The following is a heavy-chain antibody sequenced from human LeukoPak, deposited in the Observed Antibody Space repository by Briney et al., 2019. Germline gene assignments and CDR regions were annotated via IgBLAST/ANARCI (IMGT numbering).Heavy chain of an antibody. CDR2: VNAGNGHT. CDR3: ARGRWSATTASYYLDF. CDR1: GYIFTDYA. D-gene: IGHD2-21*02. V-gene: IGHV1-3*01. Sequence: ASVKVSCTASGYIFTDYAILWVRQAPGQRLEWLGWVNAGNGHTKYSQNFQGRVTLTRDTSATTASMEMNSLRSEDTALYYCARGRWSATTASYYLDFWGLGTLVTVSS. J-gene: IGHJ4*02.